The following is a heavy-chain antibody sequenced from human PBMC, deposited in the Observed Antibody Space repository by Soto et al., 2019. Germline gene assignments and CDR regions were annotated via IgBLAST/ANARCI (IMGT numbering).Heavy chain of an antibody. J-gene: IGHJ5*02. CDR3: ARDRYSGYDLGWNWFDP. CDR2: INSDGSST. D-gene: IGHD5-12*01. Sequence: GGSLRLSCAASGFTFSSYWMHWVRQAPGKGLVWVSRINSDGSSTSYADSVKGRFTISRDNAKNTLYLQMNSLRAEDTAVYYCARDRYSGYDLGWNWFDPWGQGTLVTVSS. V-gene: IGHV3-74*01. CDR1: GFTFSSYW.